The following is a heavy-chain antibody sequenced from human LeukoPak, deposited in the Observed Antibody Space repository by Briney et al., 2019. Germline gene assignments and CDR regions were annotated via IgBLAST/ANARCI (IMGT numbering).Heavy chain of an antibody. J-gene: IGHJ4*02. V-gene: IGHV3-33*01. CDR1: GSTFSSYG. CDR2: IWYDGSNK. CDR3: AREGPRGNSQFDY. D-gene: IGHD4-23*01. Sequence: GRSLRLSCAASGSTFSSYGMHWVRQAPGKGLEWVALIWYDGSNKYYADSVRGRFTISRDNSKNTLYLQMNSLRAEDTAIYYCAREGPRGNSQFDYWGQGTLVTVSS.